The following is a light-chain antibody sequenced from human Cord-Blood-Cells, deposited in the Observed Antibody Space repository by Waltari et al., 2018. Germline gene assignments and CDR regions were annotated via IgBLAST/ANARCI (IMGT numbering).Light chain of an antibody. CDR3: QQYNNWSLT. CDR1: QSVSSN. V-gene: IGKV3-15*01. CDR2: GAS. J-gene: IGKJ4*01. Sequence: EIVMTQSPATLSVSPGERATLSFRASQSVSSNLACYQQKPGQAPRLLIYGASTRATGIPARFSCSGSGTEFTLTISSLQSEDFAFYYCQQYNNWSLTFGGGTKVEIK.